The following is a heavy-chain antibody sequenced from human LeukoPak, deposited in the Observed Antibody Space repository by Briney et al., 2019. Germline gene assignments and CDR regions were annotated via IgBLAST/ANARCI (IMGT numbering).Heavy chain of an antibody. CDR2: ISYDGSNK. V-gene: IGHV3-30*18. CDR3: AKALYSSSWSPNWFDP. CDR1: GFTFSSYG. Sequence: PGRSLRLSCAASGFTFSSYGMHWVRQAPGKGLEWVAVISYDGSNKYYADSVKGRFTISRDNSKNTLYLQMNSLRAEDTAVYYCAKALYSSSWSPNWFDPWGQGTLVTVSS. J-gene: IGHJ5*02. D-gene: IGHD6-13*01.